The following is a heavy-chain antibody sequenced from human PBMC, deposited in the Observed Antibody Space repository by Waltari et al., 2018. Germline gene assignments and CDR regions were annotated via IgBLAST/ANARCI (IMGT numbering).Heavy chain of an antibody. Sequence: EVQLVASGGGLVQPGGFLRLSCAASGFPFSSSWMHWVRQAPGKGLVWVSRIKSDGNTINYADSVKGRFIISRDNAKNTLYLQMNSLRAEDTAVYYCAREGSLDGFFDYWGQGTLVTVPS. D-gene: IGHD1-26*01. V-gene: IGHV3-74*01. CDR3: AREGSLDGFFDY. CDR2: IKSDGNTI. CDR1: GFPFSSSW. J-gene: IGHJ4*02.